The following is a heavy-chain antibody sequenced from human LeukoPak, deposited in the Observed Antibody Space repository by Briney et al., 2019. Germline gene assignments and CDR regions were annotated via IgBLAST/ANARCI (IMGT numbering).Heavy chain of an antibody. Sequence: SETLSLTCTVSGGSISSYYWSWIRQPPGKGLEWIGYIYYSGSTNYNPSLKSRVTISVDRSKNQFSLKLSSVTAADTAVYYCARSPGDYVDYWGQGTLVTVSS. J-gene: IGHJ4*02. D-gene: IGHD4-17*01. V-gene: IGHV4-59*12. CDR2: IYYSGST. CDR3: ARSPGDYVDY. CDR1: GGSISSYY.